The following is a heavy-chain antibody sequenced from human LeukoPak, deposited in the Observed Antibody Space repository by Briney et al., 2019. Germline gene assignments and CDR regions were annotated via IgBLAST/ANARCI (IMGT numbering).Heavy chain of an antibody. J-gene: IGHJ4*02. CDR2: INPNSGGT. CDR1: GYTFTGYY. D-gene: IGHD5-12*01. CDR3: ARNLVATIGLDY. V-gene: IGHV1-2*02. Sequence: ASVKVSCKASGYTFTGYYMHWVRQAPGQGLEWMGWINPNSGGTNYAQKFQGRVTMTRDTSISTAYMELSRLRSDDTAVYYCARNLVATIGLDYWGQGTLVTVSS.